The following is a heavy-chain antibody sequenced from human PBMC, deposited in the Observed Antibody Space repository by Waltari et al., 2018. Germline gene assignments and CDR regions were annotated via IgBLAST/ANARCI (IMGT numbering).Heavy chain of an antibody. CDR1: GFQFAAYG. D-gene: IGHD3-9*01. CDR3: ARVFGSLTVGSMDV. J-gene: IGHJ6*02. CDR2: INWNGRRT. V-gene: IGHV3-20*04. Sequence: EVPLVESGGGVSRPGGSLKLPCATSGFQFAAYGRAWVRQVPGKGLEWIAGINWNGRRTGYSDSVKGRFTISRDTATNSLYLQMNNLRAEDTALYYCARVFGSLTVGSMDVWGQGTTVIVSS.